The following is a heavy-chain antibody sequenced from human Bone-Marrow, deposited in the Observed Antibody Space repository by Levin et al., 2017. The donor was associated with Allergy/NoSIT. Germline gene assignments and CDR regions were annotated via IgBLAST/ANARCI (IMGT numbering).Heavy chain of an antibody. V-gene: IGHV1-2*02. J-gene: IGHJ3*02. D-gene: IGHD4-17*01. CDR2: INPNSGGT. CDR3: AAQEGDDYGDYGSPNDAFDI. CDR1: GYTFTGYY. Sequence: VASVKVSCKASGYTFTGYYMHWVRQAPGQGLEWMGWINPNSGGTNYAQKFQGRVTMTRDTSISTAYMELSRLRSDDTAVYYCAAQEGDDYGDYGSPNDAFDIWGQGTMVTVSS.